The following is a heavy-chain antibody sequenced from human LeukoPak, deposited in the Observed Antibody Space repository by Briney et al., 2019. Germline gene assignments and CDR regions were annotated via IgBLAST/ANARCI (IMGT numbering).Heavy chain of an antibody. CDR1: GGSISSSSYY. CDR2: IYTSGST. V-gene: IGHV4-61*02. CDR3: ARGPPIVGATIYFDY. Sequence: SETLSLTCTVSGGSISSSSYYWSWIRQPAGKGLEWIGRIYTSGSTNYNPSLKSRVTMSVDTSKNQFSLKLSSVTAADTAVYYCARGPPIVGATIYFDYWGQGTLVTVSS. J-gene: IGHJ4*02. D-gene: IGHD1-26*01.